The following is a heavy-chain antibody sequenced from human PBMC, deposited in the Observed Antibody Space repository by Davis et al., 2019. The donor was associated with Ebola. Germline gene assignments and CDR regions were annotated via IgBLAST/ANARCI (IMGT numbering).Heavy chain of an antibody. Sequence: MPSETLSLTCTVSGGSISSSSYYWGWIRQPPGKGLEWIGSIYYSGSTYYNPSLKSRVTISVDTSKNQFSLKLSSVTAADTAVYYCARENGFLGIDPWGQGTLVTVSS. V-gene: IGHV4-39*07. CDR3: ARENGFLGIDP. CDR2: IYYSGST. J-gene: IGHJ5*02. CDR1: GGSISSSSYY. D-gene: IGHD3-3*01.